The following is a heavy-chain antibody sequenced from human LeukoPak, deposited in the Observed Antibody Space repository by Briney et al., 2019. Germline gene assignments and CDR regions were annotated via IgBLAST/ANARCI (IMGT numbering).Heavy chain of an antibody. CDR1: GFTFSTNW. D-gene: IGHD3-3*01. CDR3: ARLADDFWCGYAYALDI. Sequence: GGTLRLSCAVSGFTFSTNWKHWVRLAAGTGLVWVSRVNSDGSSTTYADSVKGRFTIPRDNAKNTLSLQMNSLRAEDTAVYYCARLADDFWCGYAYALDIWGQGTMVAVSS. CDR2: VNSDGSST. V-gene: IGHV3-74*01. J-gene: IGHJ3*02.